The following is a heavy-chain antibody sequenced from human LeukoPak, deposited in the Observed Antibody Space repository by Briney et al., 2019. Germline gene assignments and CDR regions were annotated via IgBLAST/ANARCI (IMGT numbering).Heavy chain of an antibody. CDR1: GGSFSGYY. Sequence: SETLPLTCAVYGGSFSGYYWSWIRQPPGKGLEWIGEINHSGSTNYNPSLKSRVTISVDTSKNQFSLKLSSVTAADTAVYYCARGGPRCDSTSCYDWGFDYWGQGTLVTVSS. J-gene: IGHJ4*02. D-gene: IGHD2-2*01. CDR2: INHSGST. CDR3: ARGGPRCDSTSCYDWGFDY. V-gene: IGHV4-34*01.